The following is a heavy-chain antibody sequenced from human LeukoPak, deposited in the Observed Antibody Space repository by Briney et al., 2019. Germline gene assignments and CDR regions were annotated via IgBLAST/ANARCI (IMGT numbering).Heavy chain of an antibody. CDR3: ARRVVVNPVVFDY. CDR1: GFTFSSYW. D-gene: IGHD3-22*01. J-gene: IGHJ4*02. CDR2: IKQDGSEK. V-gene: IGHV3-7*01. Sequence: GGSLRLSCAASGFTFSSYWMSWVRQAPGKGLEWVANIKQDGSEKYYVDSVKGRFTISRDNAKNSLYLQMNSLRAEDTAVYYCARRVVVNPVVFDYWGQGTLVTVSP.